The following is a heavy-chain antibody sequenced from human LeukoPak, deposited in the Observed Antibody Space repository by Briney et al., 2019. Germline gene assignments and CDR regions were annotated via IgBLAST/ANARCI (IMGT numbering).Heavy chain of an antibody. J-gene: IGHJ4*02. D-gene: IGHD5-12*01. Sequence: PGGSLRLSCAASGFTFSSYAMSWVRQAPGKGLEWVSAISGGGGSTYYADSVKGRFTISRDNSKNTLYLQMNSPRAEDTAVYYCAKQRGYSGYEHYFDYWGQGTLVTVSS. V-gene: IGHV3-23*01. CDR2: ISGGGGST. CDR3: AKQRGYSGYEHYFDY. CDR1: GFTFSSYA.